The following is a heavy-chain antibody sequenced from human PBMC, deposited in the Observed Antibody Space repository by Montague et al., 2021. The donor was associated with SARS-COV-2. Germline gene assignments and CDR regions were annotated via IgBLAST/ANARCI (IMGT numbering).Heavy chain of an antibody. CDR1: GRSISSYY. D-gene: IGHD6-13*01. CDR3: VRVGVSNWYSFFDY. J-gene: IGHJ4*02. Sequence: SETLSLTCTVSGRSISSYYWSRIRQPPGKGLEWIGYIFNSGSTNYNPSLKSRVTISVDTSKNQLSLRLRSVTAADTAVYYCVRVGVSNWYSFFDYWGQGTLVTVSS. V-gene: IGHV4-59*01. CDR2: IFNSGST.